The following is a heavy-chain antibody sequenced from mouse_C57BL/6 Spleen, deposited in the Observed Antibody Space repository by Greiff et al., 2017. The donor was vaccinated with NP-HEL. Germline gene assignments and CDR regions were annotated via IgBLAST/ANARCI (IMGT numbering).Heavy chain of an antibody. CDR3: TRGDGYYHWYFDV. D-gene: IGHD2-3*01. CDR1: GFTFSSYA. V-gene: IGHV5-9-1*02. J-gene: IGHJ1*03. CDR2: ISSGGDYI. Sequence: EVKVVESGEGLVKPGGSLKLSCAASGFTFSSYAMSWVRQTPEKRLEWVAYISSGGDYIYYADTVKGRFTISRDNARNTLYLQMSSLKSEDTAMYYCTRGDGYYHWYFDVWGTGTTVTVSS.